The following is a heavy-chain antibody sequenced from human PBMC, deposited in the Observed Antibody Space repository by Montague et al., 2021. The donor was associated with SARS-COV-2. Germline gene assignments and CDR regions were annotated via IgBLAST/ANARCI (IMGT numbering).Heavy chain of an antibody. Sequence: SETLSLTCAVYGGSISGYYWSWIRQPPGKGLEWMGEINHSESTNYNPSLKSRITISVDTSKNQFSLTLSAVTAADTAVYYCARGPRSTMVVVVITDIWFDPWGQGTLVTVSS. D-gene: IGHD3-22*01. V-gene: IGHV4-34*01. CDR1: GGSISGYY. J-gene: IGHJ5*02. CDR3: ARGPRSTMVVVVITDIWFDP. CDR2: INHSEST.